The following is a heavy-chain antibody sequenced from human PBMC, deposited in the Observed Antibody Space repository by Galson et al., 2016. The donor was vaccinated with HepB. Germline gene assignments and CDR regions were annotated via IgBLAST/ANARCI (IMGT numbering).Heavy chain of an antibody. CDR3: ARDRASMAYFYGLDV. D-gene: IGHD2/OR15-2a*01. V-gene: IGHV1-3*01. CDR1: GYTFTSYA. Sequence: SVKVSCKASGYTFTSYAMHWVRQAPGQRLEWMGWINAGNGKTKYSQNFQGRVTIIRDTSASTAYMELSSLRSEDMAVYYCARDRASMAYFYGLDVWGQGTTVTVSS. J-gene: IGHJ6*02. CDR2: INAGNGKT.